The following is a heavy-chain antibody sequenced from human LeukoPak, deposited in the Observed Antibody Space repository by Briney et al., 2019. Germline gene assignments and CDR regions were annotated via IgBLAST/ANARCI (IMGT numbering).Heavy chain of an antibody. CDR3: ARHVQRWDYYGSGSYYDAFDI. Sequence: PSETLSLTCAVYGVSFSGYYWSWLRQPPGKGLEWIGEINHSGSTNYNPSLKSRVTISVDTSKNQFSLKLSSVTAADTAVYYCARHVQRWDYYGSGSYYDAFDIWGQGTMVTVSS. D-gene: IGHD3-10*01. V-gene: IGHV4-34*01. CDR1: GVSFSGYY. CDR2: INHSGST. J-gene: IGHJ3*02.